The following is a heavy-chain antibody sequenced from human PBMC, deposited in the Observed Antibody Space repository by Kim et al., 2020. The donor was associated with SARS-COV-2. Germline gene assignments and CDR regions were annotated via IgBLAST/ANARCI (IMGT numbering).Heavy chain of an antibody. CDR2: ISAGNGNT. J-gene: IGHJ6*03. Sequence: ASVKVSCKASGYTFTSYAMHWVRQAPGQRLEWMGWISAGNGNTNYSQKFQGRVTITRDTSASTAYMELSSLRSDDTAVYYCAGLVVVSAAPPGELLDYYYMDVWGKGTTVTVSS. CDR1: GYTFTSYA. D-gene: IGHD2-2*01. V-gene: IGHV1-3*01. CDR3: AGLVVVSAAPPGELLDYYYMDV.